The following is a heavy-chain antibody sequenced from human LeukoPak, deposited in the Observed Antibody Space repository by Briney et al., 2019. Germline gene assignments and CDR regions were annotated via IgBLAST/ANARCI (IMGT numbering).Heavy chain of an antibody. CDR2: INPNSGGT. CDR1: GSTFTDYY. Sequence: ASVKVSCKASGSTFTDYYMHWVRQAPGQGLEWMGWINPNSGGTNFAQKFQGRVTMTRDTSISTAYMELNRLRSEDTAVYYCARRYCTNGVCYHDRGAFDIWGQGTMVIVSS. V-gene: IGHV1-2*02. CDR3: ARRYCTNGVCYHDRGAFDI. D-gene: IGHD2-8*01. J-gene: IGHJ3*02.